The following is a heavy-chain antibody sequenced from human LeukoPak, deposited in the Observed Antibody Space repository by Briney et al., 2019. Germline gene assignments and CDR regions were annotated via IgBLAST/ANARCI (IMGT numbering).Heavy chain of an antibody. Sequence: SETLSLTCTVSGGSISSNSYYWGWIRQPPGKGLEWIGSIYYSGSTYYNPSLKSRVSISIDTSKNQFSLNLSSVTAADTAVYYCARRAVGTFDYWGQGTLVTVSS. CDR3: ARRAVGTFDY. CDR1: GGSISSNSYY. D-gene: IGHD6-13*01. CDR2: IYYSGST. J-gene: IGHJ4*02. V-gene: IGHV4-39*01.